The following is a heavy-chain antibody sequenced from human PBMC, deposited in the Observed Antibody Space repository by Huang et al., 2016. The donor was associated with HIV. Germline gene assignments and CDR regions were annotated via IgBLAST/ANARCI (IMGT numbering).Heavy chain of an antibody. V-gene: IGHV3-7*01. CDR1: GFTFDGFW. D-gene: IGHD4-4*01. Sequence: QLMEAGGGLVRPGGSLRLSCGVSGFTFDGFWMSWVRQAPGKGLEWVANINQDGSDAYYVESVRGRFTISRDNSKNSLYLQMNGLTDEDTAMYFCARDGPEYSNYLDFWGPGTLVTV. CDR2: INQDGSDA. J-gene: IGHJ4*02. CDR3: ARDGPEYSNYLDF.